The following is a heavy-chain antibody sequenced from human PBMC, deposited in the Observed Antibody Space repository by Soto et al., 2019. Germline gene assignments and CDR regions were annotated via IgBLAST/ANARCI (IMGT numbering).Heavy chain of an antibody. D-gene: IGHD3-16*02. Sequence: SETLSLTCTVFGGSIDDYYWSWIRQSPGKGLEWIGHISDRGSTDYNPSLKSRVTISVDRSKKQFSLKVTSVTAADTAVYYCARDRWTARANWFDPWGQGTLVTVSS. CDR3: ARDRWTARANWFDP. V-gene: IGHV4-59*01. CDR1: GGSIDDYY. CDR2: ISDRGST. J-gene: IGHJ5*02.